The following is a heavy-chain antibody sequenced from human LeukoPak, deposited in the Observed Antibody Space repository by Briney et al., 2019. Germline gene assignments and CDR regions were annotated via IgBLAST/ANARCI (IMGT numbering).Heavy chain of an antibody. D-gene: IGHD3-22*01. J-gene: IGHJ3*02. V-gene: IGHV4-31*03. CDR2: IYYSGST. CDR1: GGSISSGGYY. Sequence: PSETLSLTCTVSGGSISSGGYYWSWIRQHPGKGLEWIGYIYYSGSTYYNPSLKSRVTISVDTSKNQFSLKLSSVTAADTAVYYCAREAIGYYYDSSDYFSRTDAFDIWGQGTMVTVSS. CDR3: AREAIGYYYDSSDYFSRTDAFDI.